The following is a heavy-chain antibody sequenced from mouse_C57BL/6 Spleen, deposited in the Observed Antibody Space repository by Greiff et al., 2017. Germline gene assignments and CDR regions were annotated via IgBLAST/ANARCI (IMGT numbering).Heavy chain of an antibody. CDR3: ARPDPPH. CDR2: ISSGGSYT. Sequence: EVQLVESGGDLVKPGGSLKLSCAASGFTFSSYGMSWVRQTPDKRLEWVATISSGGSYTYYPDSVKGRFTISRDNAKNTLYLQMSSLKSEDTAMYYCARPDPPHWGTGTTVTVSS. J-gene: IGHJ1*03. V-gene: IGHV5-6*01. CDR1: GFTFSSYG.